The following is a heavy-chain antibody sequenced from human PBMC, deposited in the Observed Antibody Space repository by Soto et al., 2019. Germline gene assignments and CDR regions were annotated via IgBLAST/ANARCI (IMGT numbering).Heavy chain of an antibody. V-gene: IGHV1-18*01. J-gene: IGHJ6*02. D-gene: IGHD3-3*01. Sequence: ASVKVSCKASGYTFTSYGISWVRQAPGQGLEWMGWISAYNGNTNYAQKLQGRVTMTTDTSTSTAYMELRSLRSEDTAVYYCARVQGYYDFWSGYYTPYYYGMDVWGQATTVTVSS. CDR2: ISAYNGNT. CDR3: ARVQGYYDFWSGYYTPYYYGMDV. CDR1: GYTFTSYG.